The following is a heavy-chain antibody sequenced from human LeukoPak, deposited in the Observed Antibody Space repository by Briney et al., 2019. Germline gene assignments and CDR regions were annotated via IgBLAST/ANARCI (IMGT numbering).Heavy chain of an antibody. CDR1: GYTFTSYG. Sequence: RASVNVSCTASGYTFTSYGISWVRQAPGQGLEWMGWISAYNGNTNYAQKLQGRVTMTTDTSTSTAYMELRSLRSDDTAVYYCARDLLVVVVPAANWFDPWGQGTLVTVSS. J-gene: IGHJ5*02. V-gene: IGHV1-18*01. D-gene: IGHD2-2*01. CDR3: ARDLLVVVVPAANWFDP. CDR2: ISAYNGNT.